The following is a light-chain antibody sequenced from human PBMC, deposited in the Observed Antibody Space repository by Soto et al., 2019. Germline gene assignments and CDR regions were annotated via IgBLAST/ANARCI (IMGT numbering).Light chain of an antibody. CDR3: AAWDDSLNALV. Sequence: QSVLTQPPSASGTPGQRVTISCSGSSSNIGRNPVNWYQQLPGTAPKLLIYTNSLRPSGVPDRFSGSKSGTSASLAITGLQSEDEANYYCAAWDDSLNALVFGGGTKLTVL. J-gene: IGLJ2*01. CDR1: SSNIGRNP. V-gene: IGLV1-44*01. CDR2: TNS.